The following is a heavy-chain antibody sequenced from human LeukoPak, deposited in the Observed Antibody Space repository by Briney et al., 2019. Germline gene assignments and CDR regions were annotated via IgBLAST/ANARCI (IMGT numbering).Heavy chain of an antibody. Sequence: GGSLRLSCAASGLTFSNYAMTWVRQAPGKGLEWVSTISGGGDSTYYADSVRGRFTISRDDSKSTLYLQMNSLRAEDTAVYYCAKTPDYCTNGVCYTLHYFDYWGQGTLVTVSS. V-gene: IGHV3-23*01. J-gene: IGHJ4*02. CDR3: AKTPDYCTNGVCYTLHYFDY. CDR1: GLTFSNYA. D-gene: IGHD2-8*01. CDR2: ISGGGDST.